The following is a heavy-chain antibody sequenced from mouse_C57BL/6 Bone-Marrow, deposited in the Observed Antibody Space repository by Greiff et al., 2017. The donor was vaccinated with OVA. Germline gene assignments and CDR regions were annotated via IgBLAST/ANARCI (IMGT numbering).Heavy chain of an antibody. CDR2: IDPSDSYT. Sequence: QVKLQQPGAELVRPGTSVKLSCKASGYTFTSYWMHWVKQRPGQGLAWIGVIDPSDSYTNYNQKFKGKATLTVDTSSSTAYMQLSSLTSEDSAVYYCARRLYCDYWGQGTTLTVSS. CDR3: ARRLYCDY. CDR1: GYTFTSYW. J-gene: IGHJ2*01. V-gene: IGHV1-59*01. D-gene: IGHD3-2*02.